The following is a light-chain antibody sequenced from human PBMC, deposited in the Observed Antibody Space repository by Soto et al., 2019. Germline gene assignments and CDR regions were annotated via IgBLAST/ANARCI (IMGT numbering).Light chain of an antibody. CDR2: RNN. CDR1: SSNIGAVYD. CDR3: QSYDSSLSGYV. Sequence: QSVLTQPPSVSGSPGQSVTISCTWISSNIGAVYDLHWYQQLPGTAPKLLIYRNNNRPSGVPDRFSGSKSGTSASLAITGLQAEDEADYYCQSYDSSLSGYVFGTGTKVTVL. J-gene: IGLJ1*01. V-gene: IGLV1-40*01.